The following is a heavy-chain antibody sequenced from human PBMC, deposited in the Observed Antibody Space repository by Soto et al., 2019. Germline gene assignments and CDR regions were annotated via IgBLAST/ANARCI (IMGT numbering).Heavy chain of an antibody. Sequence: ASVKVSCKVSGYTLTELSMHWVRQAPGKGLEWMGGFDPEDGETIYAQKFQGRVTMTEDTSTDTAYMELSSLRSEDTAVYYCATGYSSSWLEDYYYGMDVWGQGTTVTVSS. D-gene: IGHD6-13*01. CDR2: FDPEDGET. CDR1: GYTLTELS. V-gene: IGHV1-24*01. CDR3: ATGYSSSWLEDYYYGMDV. J-gene: IGHJ6*02.